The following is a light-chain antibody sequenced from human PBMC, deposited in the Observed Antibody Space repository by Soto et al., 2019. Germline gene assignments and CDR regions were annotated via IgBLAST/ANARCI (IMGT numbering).Light chain of an antibody. CDR3: QQYNTYWT. V-gene: IGKV1-5*03. CDR2: KAS. CDR1: QSISTW. J-gene: IGKJ1*01. Sequence: DIQMTQSPSSLSASVGDRVTITCRASQSISTWLAWYQQKSGKAPKLLIYKASTLQSGVPSRFSGSGSGTEFTLTISSLHPDDFATYYCQQYNTYWTFGQGTKVDIK.